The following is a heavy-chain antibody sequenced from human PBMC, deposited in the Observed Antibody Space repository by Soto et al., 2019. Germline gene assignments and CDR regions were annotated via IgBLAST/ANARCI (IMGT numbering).Heavy chain of an antibody. D-gene: IGHD6-19*01. CDR3: ARVLAVAGTLYFDY. V-gene: IGHV1-18*01. CDR1: GYTFTSYG. CDR2: ISAYNGNT. Sequence: ASVKVSCKASGYTFTSYGISWARQAPGQGLEWMGWISAYNGNTNYAQKLQGRVTMTTDTSTSTAYMELRSLRSDDTAVYYCARVLAVAGTLYFDYWGQGTLVTVSS. J-gene: IGHJ4*02.